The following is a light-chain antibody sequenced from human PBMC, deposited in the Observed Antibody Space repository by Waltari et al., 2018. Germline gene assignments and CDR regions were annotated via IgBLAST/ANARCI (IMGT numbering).Light chain of an antibody. Sequence: TQSPATLFLSPGERATLSCRARQSVNSYLAWYQQKPGQTPRLLIYDASNRATGIPARFSGSGSETDFTLTISSLEPEDFAVYYCQQRSYWPPTFGGGTKVEIK. CDR1: QSVNSY. V-gene: IGKV3-11*01. CDR2: DAS. CDR3: QQRSYWPPT. J-gene: IGKJ4*01.